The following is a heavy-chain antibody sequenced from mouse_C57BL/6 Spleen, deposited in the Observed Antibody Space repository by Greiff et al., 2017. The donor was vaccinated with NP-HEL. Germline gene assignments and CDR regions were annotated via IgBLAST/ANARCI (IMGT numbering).Heavy chain of an antibody. Sequence: VKLVESGPGLVQPSQSLSITCTVSGFSLTSYGVHWVRQPPGKGLEWLGVIWSGGSTDYNAAFISSLSISKDNSKSQVFFQMNSLQADDTAIYYCAKNYDYDDGDYYAMDYWGQGTSVTVSS. CDR2: IWSGGST. J-gene: IGHJ4*01. D-gene: IGHD2-4*01. CDR1: GFSLTSYG. CDR3: AKNYDYDDGDYYAMDY. V-gene: IGHV2-4*01.